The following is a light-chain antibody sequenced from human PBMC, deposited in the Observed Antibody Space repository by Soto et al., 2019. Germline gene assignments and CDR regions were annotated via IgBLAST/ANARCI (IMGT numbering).Light chain of an antibody. Sequence: GLSQSPATLALSKGERATLSCRASQSISRYLAWYQQKPGQGPRLLIYGASSRATGTPDRFSGSGSGTDFTLTINRLEPEDFALYYCQQYGSSPPTFGQRSIVDVK. CDR3: QQYGSSPPT. CDR2: GAS. V-gene: IGKV3-20*01. J-gene: IGKJ1*01. CDR1: QSISRY.